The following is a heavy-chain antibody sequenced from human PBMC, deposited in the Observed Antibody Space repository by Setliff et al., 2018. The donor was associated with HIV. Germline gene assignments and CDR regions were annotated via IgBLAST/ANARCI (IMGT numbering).Heavy chain of an antibody. CDR3: ARGHSHGYGYSGSYGPFDI. Sequence: AASVKVSCKASGGTFSSYAINWVRQAPGQGLEWMGGIIPMFGTLNFAQKFQGRVTITTDESTSTAYMELNSLRSEDTAVYYCARGHSHGYGYSGSYGPFDIWGQGTMVTVS. J-gene: IGHJ3*02. D-gene: IGHD1-26*01. CDR2: IIPMFGTL. V-gene: IGHV1-69*05. CDR1: GGTFSSYA.